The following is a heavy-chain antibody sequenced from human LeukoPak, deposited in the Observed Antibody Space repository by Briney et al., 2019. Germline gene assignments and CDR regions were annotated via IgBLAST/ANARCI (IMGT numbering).Heavy chain of an antibody. CDR2: INQDGSQK. V-gene: IGHV3-7*02. D-gene: IGHD2/OR15-2a*01. CDR1: GFTLSDYW. J-gene: IGHJ4*02. CDR3: ASGTSTFGY. Sequence: GGSLRLSCAASGFTLSDYWMAWVRQAPGKGLEGVANINQDGSQKYYVDSVKGRFTISRDNAKNSLFLQLNSLRAEDTAVYYCASGTSTFGYWGQGTLVTVSS.